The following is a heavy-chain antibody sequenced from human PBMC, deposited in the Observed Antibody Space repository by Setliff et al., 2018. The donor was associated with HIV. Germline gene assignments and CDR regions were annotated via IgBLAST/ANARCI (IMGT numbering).Heavy chain of an antibody. Sequence: ASVKVSCKASGYTFDSYGISWVRQAPGQGLEWMGWITDYNRNTNYAQKLQGRVTMTTDTSTSTAYMELRSLRSDDTAVYYCARYSIWNFEEHFDYWGQGTLVTVSS. J-gene: IGHJ4*02. CDR2: ITDYNRNT. V-gene: IGHV1-18*01. CDR1: GYTFDSYG. D-gene: IGHD1-7*01. CDR3: ARYSIWNFEEHFDY.